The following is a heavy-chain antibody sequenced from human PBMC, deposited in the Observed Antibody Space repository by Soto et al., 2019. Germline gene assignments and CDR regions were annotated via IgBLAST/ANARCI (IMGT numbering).Heavy chain of an antibody. CDR2: IYWDDDK. J-gene: IGHJ4*02. V-gene: IGHV2-5*02. Sequence: QITLKESGPTLVTPTQTLTLTCTFSGFSLSSTRMAVGWIRQPPGKALEWLALIYWDDDKRYSPFLKSRLTITKDTSKHQVVLTMSNMDPVDTARYYCAHIVVASLGYYFDYWGQGTLVTVSS. D-gene: IGHD5-12*01. CDR3: AHIVVASLGYYFDY. CDR1: GFSLSSTRMA.